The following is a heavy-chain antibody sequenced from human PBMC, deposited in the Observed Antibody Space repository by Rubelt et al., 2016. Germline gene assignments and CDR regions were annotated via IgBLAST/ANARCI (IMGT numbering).Heavy chain of an antibody. Sequence: QLQLQESGPGLVKPSETLSLTCTVSGGSISSSSYYWGCIRQPPGKGLEWIGSVYYSGSTYYKPSLKSRVTISVDTPKNLLSPTLGPVAAADPAVDYCARQWPGAEAAFDYWGQGTLVTVSS. V-gene: IGHV4-39*01. CDR1: GGSISSSSYY. D-gene: IGHD6-13*01. CDR2: VYYSGST. CDR3: ARQWPGAEAAFDY. J-gene: IGHJ4*02.